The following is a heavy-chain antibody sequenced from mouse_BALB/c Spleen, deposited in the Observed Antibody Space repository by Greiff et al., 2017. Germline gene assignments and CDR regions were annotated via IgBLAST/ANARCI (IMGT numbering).Heavy chain of an antibody. Sequence: DVQLQESGPSLVKPSQTLSLTCSVTGDSITSGYWNWIRKFPGNKLEYMGYISYSGSTYYNPSLKSRISITRDTSKNQYYLQLNSVTTEDTATYYCARLDGNYEEINAMDYWGQGTSVTVSS. V-gene: IGHV3-8*02. D-gene: IGHD2-1*01. CDR1: GDSITSGY. CDR2: ISYSGST. J-gene: IGHJ4*01. CDR3: ARLDGNYEEINAMDY.